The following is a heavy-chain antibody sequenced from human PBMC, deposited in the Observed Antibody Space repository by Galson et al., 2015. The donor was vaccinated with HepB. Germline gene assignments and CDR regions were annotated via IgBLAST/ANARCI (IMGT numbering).Heavy chain of an antibody. CDR1: GFTFDDYA. J-gene: IGHJ4*02. Sequence: SLRLSCAASGFTFDDYAMHWVRQAPGKGLEWVSGISWNSGSIGYADSVKGRFTISRDNAKNSLYLQMNSLRAEDTALYYCAKDLVPSTQWLVPTVDYWGQGTLVTVSS. D-gene: IGHD6-19*01. CDR2: ISWNSGSI. CDR3: AKDLVPSTQWLVPTVDY. V-gene: IGHV3-9*01.